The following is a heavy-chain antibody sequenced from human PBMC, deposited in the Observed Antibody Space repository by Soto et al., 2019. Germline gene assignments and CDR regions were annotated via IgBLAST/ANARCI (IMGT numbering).Heavy chain of an antibody. CDR2: INPNSGGT. D-gene: IGHD3-22*01. CDR1: GYTFTGYY. V-gene: IGHV1-2*04. Sequence: ASVKVSCKASGYTFTGYYMHWARQAPGQGLEWMGWINPNSGGTNYAQKFQGWVTMTRDTSISTDYMELSRLRSDDTAVYYCARDSHYYDSSGYYLDAFDIWGQGTMVTVSS. CDR3: ARDSHYYDSSGYYLDAFDI. J-gene: IGHJ3*02.